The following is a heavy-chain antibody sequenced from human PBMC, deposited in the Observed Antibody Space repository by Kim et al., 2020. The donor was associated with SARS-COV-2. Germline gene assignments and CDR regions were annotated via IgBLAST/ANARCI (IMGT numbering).Heavy chain of an antibody. D-gene: IGHD3-22*01. V-gene: IGHV3-15*01. CDR1: GFTFSNAW. Sequence: GGSLRLSCAASGFTFSNAWMSWVRQAPGKGLEWVGRIKSKTDGGTTDYAAPMQGRFTISRDDSKNTLYLQMNSLKTEDTAVYYCTTEVYYYDSSGYYMDYYDMDVWGQGTTVTVSS. J-gene: IGHJ6*02. CDR3: TTEVYYYDSSGYYMDYYDMDV. CDR2: IKSKTDGGTT.